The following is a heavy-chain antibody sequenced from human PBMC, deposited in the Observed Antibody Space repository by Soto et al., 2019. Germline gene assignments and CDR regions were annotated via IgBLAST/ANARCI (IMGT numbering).Heavy chain of an antibody. V-gene: IGHV1-18*04. CDR1: GYTFTIYG. D-gene: IGHD3-22*01. J-gene: IGHJ4*02. CDR2: ISGYNGNT. CDR3: ARVDYYDSSGDYGY. Sequence: QVQLVQSGAEVKKPGASVKVSCKASGYTFTIYGISWVRQAPGQGLEWMGWISGYNGNTDYAQNLQDRVTLTTDASTSSVYMELTSLRSDDTAVYSCARVDYYDSSGDYGYWGQGTLITVSS.